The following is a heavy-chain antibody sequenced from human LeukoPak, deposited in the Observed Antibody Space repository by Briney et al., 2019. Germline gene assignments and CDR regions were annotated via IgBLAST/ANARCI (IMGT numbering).Heavy chain of an antibody. CDR2: MSSSGSSK. Sequence: KTGGSLRLSCAASGFIFSDYYMIWIRQAPGKGLEWVSYMSSSGSSKNYADSVKGRFTISRDNAKNSLFLQMKSLRVDDTAVYYCARVDLYGSDSFDPWGQGTLVTVSS. CDR3: ARVDLYGSDSFDP. J-gene: IGHJ5*02. V-gene: IGHV3-11*01. D-gene: IGHD3-10*01. CDR1: GFIFSDYY.